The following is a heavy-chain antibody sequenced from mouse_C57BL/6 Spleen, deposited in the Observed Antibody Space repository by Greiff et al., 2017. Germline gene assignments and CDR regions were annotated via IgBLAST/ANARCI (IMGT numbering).Heavy chain of an antibody. D-gene: IGHD1-1*01. CDR1: GYTFTSYS. CDR3: ARGYYYGSSLYAMDY. V-gene: IGHV1-64*01. CDR2: IHPNSGST. Sequence: QVQLQQPGAELVKPGASVKLSCKASGYTFTSYSMHWVKQRPGQGLEWIGMIHPNSGSTNYHEKFKSKATLTVDKSSSTAYMQLSRLTSEDAAVYYCARGYYYGSSLYAMDYWGQGTSVTVSS. J-gene: IGHJ4*01.